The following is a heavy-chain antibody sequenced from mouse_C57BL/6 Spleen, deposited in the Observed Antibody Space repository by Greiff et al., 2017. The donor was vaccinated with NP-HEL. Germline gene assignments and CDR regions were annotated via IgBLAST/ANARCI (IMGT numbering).Heavy chain of an antibody. CDR3: AREGRVVADY. J-gene: IGHJ2*01. CDR1: GYTFTSYW. Sequence: QVQLQQPGAELVRPGSSVKLSCKASGYTFTSYWMDWVKQRPGQGLEWIGNIYPSDSETHYNQKFKDKATLTVDKSSSTAYMQLSSLTSEDSAVYYCAREGRVVADYWGQGTTLTVSS. V-gene: IGHV1-61*01. CDR2: IYPSDSET. D-gene: IGHD1-1*01.